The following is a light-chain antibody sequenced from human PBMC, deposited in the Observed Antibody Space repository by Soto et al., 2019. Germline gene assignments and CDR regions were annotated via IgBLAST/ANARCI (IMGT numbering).Light chain of an antibody. CDR3: QQYNNWPLN. J-gene: IGKJ5*01. Sequence: EIVLTQSPVTLSLSPGEIATLSCSASQSVSSNLAWHQQRPGQAPRLLIYGTSTRATGVPARFSGGGSGTEFTLTITSLQSEDFAVYWCQQYNNWPLNFGPGTRLEIK. CDR1: QSVSSN. V-gene: IGKV3D-15*01. CDR2: GTS.